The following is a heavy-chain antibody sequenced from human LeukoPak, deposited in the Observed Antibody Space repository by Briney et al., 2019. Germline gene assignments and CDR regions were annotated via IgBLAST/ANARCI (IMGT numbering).Heavy chain of an antibody. Sequence: PGGSLRLSCAASGFTFSSYWMTWVRQAPGKGLEWVANIQQAGSEKYYVDSVKGRFTISRDNAKNSLYLQMNSLRAEDTAVYYCARTSWEGSDPAWFDPWGQGTLVTVSS. CDR1: GFTFSSYW. CDR2: IQQAGSEK. V-gene: IGHV3-7*01. D-gene: IGHD3-10*01. J-gene: IGHJ5*02. CDR3: ARTSWEGSDPAWFDP.